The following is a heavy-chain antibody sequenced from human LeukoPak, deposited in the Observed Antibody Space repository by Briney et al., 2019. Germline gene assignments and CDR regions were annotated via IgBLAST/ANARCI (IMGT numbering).Heavy chain of an antibody. Sequence: GGSLRLSCAASGFTFSSYAVGWVRQAPGKGLEWVSAISGRGGSTYYADSVKGRFTISRDNSNNTLYLQMNSLRAEDTAVYYCAKDQVVTLIEGYYFDYWGQGTLVTVSS. CDR3: AKDQVVTLIEGYYFDY. V-gene: IGHV3-23*01. CDR2: ISGRGGST. D-gene: IGHD3-22*01. J-gene: IGHJ4*02. CDR1: GFTFSSYA.